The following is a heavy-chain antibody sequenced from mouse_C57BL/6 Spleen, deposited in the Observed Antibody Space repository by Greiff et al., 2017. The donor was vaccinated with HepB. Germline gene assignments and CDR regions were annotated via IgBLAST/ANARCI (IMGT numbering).Heavy chain of an antibody. V-gene: IGHV1-18*01. CDR3: ARGGYGSSYGFAY. D-gene: IGHD1-1*01. J-gene: IGHJ3*01. CDR1: GYTFTDYN. CDR2: INPNNGGT. Sequence: VQLKESGPELVKPGASVKIPCKASGYTFTDYNMDWVKQSHGKGLDWIGDINPNNGGTIYNQKFKGKATLTVDKSSSTAYMELRSLTSEDTAVYYCARGGYGSSYGFAYWGQGTLVTVSA.